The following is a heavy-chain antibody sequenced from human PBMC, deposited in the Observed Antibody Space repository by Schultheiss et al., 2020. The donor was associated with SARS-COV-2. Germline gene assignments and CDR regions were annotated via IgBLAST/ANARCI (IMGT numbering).Heavy chain of an antibody. V-gene: IGHV4-59*12. CDR1: GGSISSYY. CDR2: IYYSGST. Sequence: SETLSLTCTVSGGSISSYYWSWIRQPPGKGLEWIGYIYYSGSTNYNPSLKSRVTISVDKSKNQFSLKLSSVTAADTAVYYCARDGAIHYDSSGYAGGMDVWGQGTTVTVSS. D-gene: IGHD3-22*01. CDR3: ARDGAIHYDSSGYAGGMDV. J-gene: IGHJ6*02.